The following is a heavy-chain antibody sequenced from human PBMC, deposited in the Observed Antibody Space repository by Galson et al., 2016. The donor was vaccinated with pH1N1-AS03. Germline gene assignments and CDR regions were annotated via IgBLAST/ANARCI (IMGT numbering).Heavy chain of an antibody. J-gene: IGHJ2*01. CDR2: IDWDDDK. D-gene: IGHD2-21*02. CDR3: ARKPTGSMVVTIGVGYFDL. Sequence: PALVKPTQTLTLTCTFSGSSLTSDGMCVNWIRQPPGKALEWLARIDWDDDKYYSTSLKARLTISKGTSKDQVALTLTNVDPGDTATYFCARKPTGSMVVTIGVGYFDLWGRGTLVAVSS. CDR1: GSSLTSDGMC. V-gene: IGHV2-70*11.